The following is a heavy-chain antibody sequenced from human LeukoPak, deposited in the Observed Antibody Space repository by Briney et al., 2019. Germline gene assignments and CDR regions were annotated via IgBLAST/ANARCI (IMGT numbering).Heavy chain of an antibody. D-gene: IGHD4-23*01. Sequence: GESRKISCEGSGYNFSNCLIGWVRQMPGKGLEWMRIIYPGDSDTRYGPSFQGQVTISADKSISTAYLQWSSLKASDTAMYYCARHGGGGSGGNSGFDYWGQGTLVTVS. CDR1: GYNFSNCL. J-gene: IGHJ4*02. CDR2: IYPGDSDT. CDR3: ARHGGGGSGGNSGFDY. V-gene: IGHV5-51*01.